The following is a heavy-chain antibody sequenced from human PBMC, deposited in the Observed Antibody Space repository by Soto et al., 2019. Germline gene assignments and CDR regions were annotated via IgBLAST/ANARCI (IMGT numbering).Heavy chain of an antibody. J-gene: IGHJ6*02. CDR2: IYYSGSI. Sequence: QVQLQQSGPGLVKPSQTLSLTCTVSGGSISSDNYHWTWIRQSPGKGLEWIGYIYYSGSILYNPSFKSRVTISVDTSKNRFSLQLSSVTAADTAVYFCAREDDGGDRDYYGLDVWGQGTTVTVSS. V-gene: IGHV4-30-4*08. CDR1: GGSISSDNYH. CDR3: AREDDGGDRDYYGLDV. D-gene: IGHD2-21*02.